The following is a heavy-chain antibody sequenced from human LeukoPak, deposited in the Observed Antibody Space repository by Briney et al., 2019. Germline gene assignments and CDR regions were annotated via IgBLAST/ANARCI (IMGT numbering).Heavy chain of an antibody. Sequence: QTGGSLRLSCAASGFTFSSHAMHWVRQAPGKGLEWVAVISYDGSNKYYADSVKGRFTISRDNSKNTLYLQMNSLRAEDTAVYYCARWFGELLMAFDYWGQGTLVTVSS. J-gene: IGHJ4*02. CDR3: ARWFGELLMAFDY. V-gene: IGHV3-30*04. D-gene: IGHD3-10*01. CDR1: GFTFSSHA. CDR2: ISYDGSNK.